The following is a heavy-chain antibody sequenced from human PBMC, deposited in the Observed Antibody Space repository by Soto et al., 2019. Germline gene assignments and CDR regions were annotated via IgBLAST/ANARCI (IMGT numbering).Heavy chain of an antibody. CDR2: IDPSDSYT. CDR1: GYSFTSYW. J-gene: IGHJ6*02. CDR3: ASHPATVTTHYYYYYGMDV. D-gene: IGHD4-4*01. V-gene: IGHV5-10-1*01. Sequence: PGESLKISCKGSGYSFTSYWISWVRQTPGKGLEWMGRIDPSDSYTNYSPSFQGHVTISADKSISTAYLQWSSLKASDTAMYYCASHPATVTTHYYYYYGMDVWGQGTTVTVSS.